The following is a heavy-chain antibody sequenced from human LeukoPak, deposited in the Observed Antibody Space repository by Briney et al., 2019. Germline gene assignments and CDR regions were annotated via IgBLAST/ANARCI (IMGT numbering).Heavy chain of an antibody. Sequence: SETLSLTCTVSGGSISSGSYYWSWIRQPAGKGLEWIGRIYTSGSTNYNPSLKSRVTISVDTSKNQFSLNLSSLTAADTAVYYCARSIQLWPHSTFDYWGQGTLVTVSS. CDR3: ARSIQLWPHSTFDY. CDR2: IYTSGST. D-gene: IGHD5-18*01. J-gene: IGHJ4*02. V-gene: IGHV4-61*02. CDR1: GGSISSGSYY.